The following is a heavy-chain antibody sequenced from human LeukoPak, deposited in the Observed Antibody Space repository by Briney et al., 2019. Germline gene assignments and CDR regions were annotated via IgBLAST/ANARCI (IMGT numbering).Heavy chain of an antibody. Sequence: GASVKVSCKASGYTFTSYYMHWVRQAPGQGLEWMGIINPSGGSTSYAQKFQGRVTMTRDTSTSTVYMELSSLRSEDTAVYYCARDSGWGSGSYYEEIAVVNWFDPWGQGTLVTVSS. CDR3: ARDSGWGSGSYYEEIAVVNWFDP. CDR1: GYTFTSYY. J-gene: IGHJ5*02. D-gene: IGHD1-26*01. V-gene: IGHV1-46*01. CDR2: INPSGGST.